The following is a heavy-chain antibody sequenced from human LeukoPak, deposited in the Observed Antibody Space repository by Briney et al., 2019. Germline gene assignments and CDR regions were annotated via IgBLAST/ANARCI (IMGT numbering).Heavy chain of an antibody. J-gene: IGHJ6*04. V-gene: IGHV4-59*01. CDR1: GGSISSYY. CDR3: ARVLAVAGTHYYYGMDV. CDR2: IYYSGST. D-gene: IGHD6-19*01. Sequence: SETLSLTCTVSGGSISSYYWSWIRQPPGKGLEWIGYIYYSGSTNYNPSLKSRVTISVDTSKNQFSLKLSSVTAADTAVYYYARVLAVAGTHYYYGMDVWGKGTTVTVSS.